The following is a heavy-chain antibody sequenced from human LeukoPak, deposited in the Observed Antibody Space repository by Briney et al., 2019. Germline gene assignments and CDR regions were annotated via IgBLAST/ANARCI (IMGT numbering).Heavy chain of an antibody. CDR2: ISSSGSTI. J-gene: IGHJ6*03. D-gene: IGHD6-13*01. Sequence: GGSLRLSCAASGFTFSSYEMNWVRQAPGKGLEWVSYISSSGSTIYYADSVKGRFTISRDNAKNSLYLQMNSLRVEDKAVYYCARVVGSRKQLVRYYYYMDVWGKGTTVTVSS. V-gene: IGHV3-48*03. CDR1: GFTFSSYE. CDR3: ARVVGSRKQLVRYYYYMDV.